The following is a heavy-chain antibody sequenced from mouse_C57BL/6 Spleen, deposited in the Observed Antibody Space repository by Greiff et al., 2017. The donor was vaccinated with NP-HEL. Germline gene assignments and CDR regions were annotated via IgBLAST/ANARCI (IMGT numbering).Heavy chain of an antibody. J-gene: IGHJ4*01. Sequence: VHVKQSGPELVKPGASVKISCKASGYSFTDYNMNWVKQSNGKSLEWIGVINPNYGTTSYNQKFKGKATLTVDQSSSTAYMQLNSLTSEDSAVYYCASAHYYAMDYWGQGTSVTVSS. V-gene: IGHV1-39*01. CDR3: ASAHYYAMDY. CDR2: INPNYGTT. CDR1: GYSFTDYN.